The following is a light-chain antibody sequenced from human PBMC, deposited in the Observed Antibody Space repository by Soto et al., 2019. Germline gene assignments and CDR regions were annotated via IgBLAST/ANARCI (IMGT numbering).Light chain of an antibody. CDR1: SSDVGGYNY. CDR3: SAYAGSNNVV. Sequence: QSVLTQPPSASGSPGQSVTISCTGTSSDVGGYNYVSWYQQHPGKAPKLMIYEVSKRPSGVPDRLSGSKSGNTASLTVSGLQAEDEADDYCSAYAGSNNVVFGGGTQLTV. V-gene: IGLV2-8*01. J-gene: IGLJ2*01. CDR2: EVS.